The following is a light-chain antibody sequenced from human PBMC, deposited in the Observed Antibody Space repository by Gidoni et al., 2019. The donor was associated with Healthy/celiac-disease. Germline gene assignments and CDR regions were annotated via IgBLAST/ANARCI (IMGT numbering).Light chain of an antibody. J-gene: IGKJ1*01. CDR2: AAS. CDR3: QQSYNTPRT. CDR1: QSISSN. Sequence: DTQMTQFPASLSASVGDRVTITCRASQSISSNLNWYQQKPGKAPKLLIYAASSMQSGVPSRFSGSGSGTDFTLTISSLQPEDFATYYCQQSYNTPRTFGQGTKVEIK. V-gene: IGKV1-39*01.